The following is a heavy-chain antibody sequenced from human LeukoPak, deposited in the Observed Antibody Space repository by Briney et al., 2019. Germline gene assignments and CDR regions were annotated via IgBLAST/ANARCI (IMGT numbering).Heavy chain of an antibody. CDR2: IYTSGST. CDR1: GGSISSYY. V-gene: IGHV4-4*07. Sequence: SETLSLTCTVSGGSISSYYWSWIRQPAGKGLEWIGRIYTSGSTNYNPSLKSRVTMSVDTSKNQFSLKLSSVTAADTAVYYCAITGDYYDSSGYYYLRDYWGQGTLVTVSS. D-gene: IGHD3-22*01. CDR3: AITGDYYDSSGYYYLRDY. J-gene: IGHJ4*02.